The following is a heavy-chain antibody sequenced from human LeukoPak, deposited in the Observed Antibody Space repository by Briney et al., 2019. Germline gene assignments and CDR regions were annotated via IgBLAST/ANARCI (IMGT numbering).Heavy chain of an antibody. Sequence: GGSLRLSCAASGFTFNSYWMNWVRQAPGKGLEWVANIKRDGSGKYYVDSVKGRFTISRDNAKNSLDLQMNSLRVEDTAMYYCARLGPASSGWPESFDYWGQGTLVTVSS. CDR3: ARLGPASSGWPESFDY. CDR1: GFTFNSYW. CDR2: IKRDGSGK. V-gene: IGHV3-7*03. J-gene: IGHJ4*02. D-gene: IGHD6-19*01.